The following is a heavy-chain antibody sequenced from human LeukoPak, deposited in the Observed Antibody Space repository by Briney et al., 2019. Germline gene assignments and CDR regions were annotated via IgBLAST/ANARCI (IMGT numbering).Heavy chain of an antibody. J-gene: IGHJ6*02. V-gene: IGHV1-2*06. CDR1: GYRFTGYY. CDR2: INANSGGT. Sequence: ASVKVSCKASGYRFTGYYLHWVRQAPGQGLEWMGRINANSGGTDYAEKFQGRVTMTRDTSIGTAYMEVSGLIYDDTAVYYCARVPVDTAMVGWYYYGMDVWGQGTTVTVSS. CDR3: ARVPVDTAMVGWYYYGMDV. D-gene: IGHD5-18*01.